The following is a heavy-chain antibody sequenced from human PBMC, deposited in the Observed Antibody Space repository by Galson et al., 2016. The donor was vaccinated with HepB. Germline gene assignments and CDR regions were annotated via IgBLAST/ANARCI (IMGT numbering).Heavy chain of an antibody. J-gene: IGHJ4*02. CDR1: GFSLTTNGVG. V-gene: IGHV2-5*01. D-gene: IGHD1-1*01. CDR3: AHRVGHWNDLFDY. CDR2: IHWNDDR. Sequence: PALVKPTQTLTLTCSFSGFSLTTNGVGVGWIRQSPGKALEWLALIHWNDDRRSSPSLKSRLTIMKDAAKDQVVLIMTDVDPVDTATYYCAHRVGHWNDLFDYWGQGILVTVSS.